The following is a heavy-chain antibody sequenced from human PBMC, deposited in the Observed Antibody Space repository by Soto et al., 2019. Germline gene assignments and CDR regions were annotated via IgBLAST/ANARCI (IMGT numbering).Heavy chain of an antibody. CDR1: GYTFTGYY. J-gene: IGHJ5*02. D-gene: IGHD3-16*02. V-gene: IGHV1-2*04. CDR2: INPNSGGT. Sequence: GASVKVSCKASGYTFTGYYMHWVRQAPGQGLEWMGWINPNSGGTNYAQKFQGWVTMTRDTSISTAYMELSRLRSDDTAVYYCALSLPPPEFLLLSHYDYVWGRYPHVWFDPWGEGTLVTVSS. CDR3: ALSLPPPEFLLLSHYDYVWGRYPHVWFDP.